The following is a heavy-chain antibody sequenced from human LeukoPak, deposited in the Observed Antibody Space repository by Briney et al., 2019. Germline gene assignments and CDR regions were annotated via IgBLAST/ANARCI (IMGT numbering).Heavy chain of an antibody. Sequence: SQTLSLTCTVSGGSISSGSYYWSWIRQPAGKGLEWNGRIYTSGSTNYNPSLKSRVTISIDTSKNQFSLKLSSVTAADTAVYYCAKFGQVAGTGGDYWGQGTLVTVSS. D-gene: IGHD6-19*01. V-gene: IGHV4-61*02. CDR3: AKFGQVAGTGGDY. CDR1: GGSISSGSYY. J-gene: IGHJ4*02. CDR2: IYTSGST.